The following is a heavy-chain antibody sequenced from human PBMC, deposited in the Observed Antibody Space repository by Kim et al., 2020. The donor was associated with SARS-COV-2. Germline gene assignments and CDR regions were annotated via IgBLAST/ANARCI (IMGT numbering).Heavy chain of an antibody. CDR1: GGTFSSYA. CDR3: ASSYYDSSGYYPPTPIY. J-gene: IGHJ4*02. D-gene: IGHD3-22*01. CDR2: IIPIFGTA. Sequence: SVKVSCKASGGTFSSYAISWVRQAPGQGLEWMGGIIPIFGTANYAQKFQGRVTITANESTSTAYMELSSLRSEDTAVYYCASSYYDSSGYYPPTPIYWGQGTLVTVSS. V-gene: IGHV1-69*13.